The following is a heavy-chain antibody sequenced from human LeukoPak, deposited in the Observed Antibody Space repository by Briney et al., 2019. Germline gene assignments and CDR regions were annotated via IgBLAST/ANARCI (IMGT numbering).Heavy chain of an antibody. Sequence: GGSLRLSCAASGFTFSSYWMSWVRQAPGKGLEWVANIKQDGSEKYYVDSVRGRFTISRDNAKNSLYLQMNSLRAEDTAVYYCARERNLGYFDYWGQGTLVTVSS. CDR2: IKQDGSEK. J-gene: IGHJ4*02. CDR3: ARERNLGYFDY. V-gene: IGHV3-7*01. D-gene: IGHD1-14*01. CDR1: GFTFSSYW.